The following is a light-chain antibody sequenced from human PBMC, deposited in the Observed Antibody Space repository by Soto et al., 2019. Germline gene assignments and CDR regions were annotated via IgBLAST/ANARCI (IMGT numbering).Light chain of an antibody. CDR2: GAS. V-gene: IGKV3-20*01. CDR3: QQYGNSPLIS. Sequence: PGESATLSCRASQTVSITYLTWYQQKPGQAPRLLSFGASESATGIACSFRGSGSGRDFTLTISGLEPEDFAVYYCQQYGNSPLISFGQGTRLEIK. CDR1: QTVSITY. J-gene: IGKJ5*01.